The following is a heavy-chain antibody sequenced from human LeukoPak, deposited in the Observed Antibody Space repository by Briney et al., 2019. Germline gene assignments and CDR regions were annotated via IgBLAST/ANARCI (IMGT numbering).Heavy chain of an antibody. D-gene: IGHD3-9*01. Sequence: GALRLSCAASGFTFSSDNTNWVRQAPGKGLEWVSSISSSSSYIYYADSVKGRFTISRDNAKNSLYLQMNSLRAEDTAMYYCARASIIIGRGRTISLDWFDPWGQGTLVTVSS. J-gene: IGHJ5*02. V-gene: IGHV3-21*04. CDR2: ISSSSSYI. CDR1: GFTFSSDN. CDR3: ARASIIIGRGRTISLDWFDP.